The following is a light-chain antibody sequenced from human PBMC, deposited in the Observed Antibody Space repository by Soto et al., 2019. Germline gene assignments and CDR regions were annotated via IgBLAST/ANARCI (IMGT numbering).Light chain of an antibody. Sequence: EIVLKQSPGTLSLSPGERATLSCRASQSVSSSYLAWYQKKPGQAPRLLIYGASSRATGIPDRFSGSGSGTDFTLTISRLEPEDFALYYCQQDGSSPLTFGRGTKVEIK. CDR2: GAS. CDR3: QQDGSSPLT. CDR1: QSVSSSY. V-gene: IGKV3-20*01. J-gene: IGKJ4*01.